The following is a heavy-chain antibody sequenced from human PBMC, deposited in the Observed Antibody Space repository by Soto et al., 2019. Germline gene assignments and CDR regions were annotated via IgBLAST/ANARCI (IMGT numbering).Heavy chain of an antibody. J-gene: IGHJ4*02. CDR2: IYHSGST. V-gene: IGHV4-4*02. CDR3: AMNTRSGTTVDY. D-gene: IGHD3-10*01. CDR1: GVSISSSNW. Sequence: QVQLQESGPGLVKPSGTLSLTCAVSGVSISSSNWWSWVRQPPGKGLEWIGEIYHSGSTNYNPSPKSRATISVNKSKTQFSLKLRYVTAAETAVYYCAMNTRSGTTVDYWGQGTLVTVSS.